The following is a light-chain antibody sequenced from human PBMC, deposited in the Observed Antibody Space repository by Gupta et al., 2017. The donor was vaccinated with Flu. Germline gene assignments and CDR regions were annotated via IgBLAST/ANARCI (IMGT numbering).Light chain of an antibody. CDR1: KLGDKY. J-gene: IGLJ2*01. Sequence: SSVLTQPPSVSVFPGQTATITCSGNKLGDKYASWYQQKAGQPPILILYHDAKRPSGIPERFSGSNSGNTATLTVSETQGVDEADYYCQAWDSGVVVFGGGTKLTVL. CDR2: HDA. V-gene: IGLV3-1*01. CDR3: QAWDSGVVV.